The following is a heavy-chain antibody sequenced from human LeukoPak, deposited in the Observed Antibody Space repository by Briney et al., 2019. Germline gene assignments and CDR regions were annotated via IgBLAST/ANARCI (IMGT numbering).Heavy chain of an antibody. CDR2: ISGDGDTT. CDR3: AKAEYGGNYKPFDY. CDR1: GFTFSDYA. D-gene: IGHD4-23*01. J-gene: IGHJ4*02. V-gene: IGHV3-43*02. Sequence: GGSLRLSCAASGFTFSDYAMHWVRQTPGKGLEWVSLISGDGDTTYYADSVKGRFTISRDNIKNSLYLHMNSLTTEGIAFYYCAKAEYGGNYKPFDYWGQGTLVTVSS.